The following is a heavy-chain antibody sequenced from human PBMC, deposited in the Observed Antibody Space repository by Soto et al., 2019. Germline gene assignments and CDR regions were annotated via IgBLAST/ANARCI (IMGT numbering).Heavy chain of an antibody. CDR3: ARTSLGWFGELLIDY. D-gene: IGHD3-10*01. V-gene: IGHV1-2*02. J-gene: IGHJ4*02. CDR1: GYSFSNSY. CDR2: INPNSGGT. Sequence: GASVKVSCKASGYSFSNSYIHWIRQAPGQGLEWMGWINPNSGGTNYAQKFQGRVTMTRDTSISTAYMELSRLRSDDTAVYYCARTSLGWFGELLIDYWGQGTLVTVSS.